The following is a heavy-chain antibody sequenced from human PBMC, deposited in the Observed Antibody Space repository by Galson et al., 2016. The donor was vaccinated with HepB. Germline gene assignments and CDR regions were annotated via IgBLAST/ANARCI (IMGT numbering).Heavy chain of an antibody. Sequence: YLTLSCAASGSSFRGYGMHWVREAPGEGLAWVAVIWSDGSTNYYLDSVKGRLTISRDNFNNTLYLQMNSLRVEDTALYYCARASNLGRYYYYGIDVWGQGTAVTVSS. CDR1: GSSFRGYG. CDR3: ARASNLGRYYYYGIDV. CDR2: IWSDGSTN. V-gene: IGHV3-33*01. J-gene: IGHJ6*02. D-gene: IGHD3-16*01.